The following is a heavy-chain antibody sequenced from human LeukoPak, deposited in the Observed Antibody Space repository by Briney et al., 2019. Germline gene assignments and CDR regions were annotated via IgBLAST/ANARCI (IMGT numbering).Heavy chain of an antibody. V-gene: IGHV3-23*01. CDR1: GFTFSSYA. CDR2: VSGSGAHT. CDR3: AKDRLLNCRGDCYIFDY. J-gene: IGHJ4*02. D-gene: IGHD2-21*02. Sequence: GGSLRLSCAASGFTFSSYAMTWVRQAPGKGLQWVSAVSGSGAHTYYADSVKGRFTISRDNSRDTLYLQVNGLRTEDTAVYYCAKDRLLNCRGDCYIFDYWGQGTVVTVSS.